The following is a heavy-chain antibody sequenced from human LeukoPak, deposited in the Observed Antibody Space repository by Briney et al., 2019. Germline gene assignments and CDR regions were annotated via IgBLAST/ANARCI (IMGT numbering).Heavy chain of an antibody. J-gene: IGHJ4*02. CDR2: MYSDGST. D-gene: IGHD1-26*01. V-gene: IGHV3-53*01. CDR1: GFXVSSNY. CDR3: SRALGGSNYVYYFDD. Sequence: GGSLRLSCAASGFXVSSNYINWVRQAPGKGLEWVSVMYSDGSTYYADSVKGRFTISRDYSKNTLFLQVNSLRAEDTAVYYCSRALGGSNYVYYFDDWGQGTLVTVSS.